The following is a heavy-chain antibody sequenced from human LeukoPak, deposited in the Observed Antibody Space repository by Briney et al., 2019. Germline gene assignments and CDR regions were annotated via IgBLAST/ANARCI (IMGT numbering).Heavy chain of an antibody. J-gene: IGHJ4*02. CDR2: IKQDGSEK. CDR1: GFTFSRYG. V-gene: IGHV3-7*01. CDR3: ARDGGDYDGTDY. D-gene: IGHD4-17*01. Sequence: GGSLRLSCAASGFTFSRYGTSWVRQAPGKGLEWVANIKQDGSEKYYVDSVKGRFTISRDNAKNSLYLQMNSLRAEDTAVYYCARDGGDYDGTDYWGQGTLVTVSS.